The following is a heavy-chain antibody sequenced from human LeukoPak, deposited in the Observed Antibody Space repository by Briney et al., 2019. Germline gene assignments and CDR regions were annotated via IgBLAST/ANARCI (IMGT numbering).Heavy chain of an antibody. CDR2: INPNSGGT. CDR1: GYTFTGYY. D-gene: IGHD3-3*01. J-gene: IGHJ4*02. Sequence: GASLKVSCKASGYTFTGYYMHWVRQAPGQGLEWMGWINPNSGGTNYAQKFQGRVTMTRDTSISTAYMELSRLRSDDTAVYYCARESGVAAGLSDYWGQGTLVTVSS. V-gene: IGHV1-2*02. CDR3: ARESGVAAGLSDY.